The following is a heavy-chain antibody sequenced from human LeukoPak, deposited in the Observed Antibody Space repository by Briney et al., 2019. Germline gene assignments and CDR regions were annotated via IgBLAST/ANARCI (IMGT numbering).Heavy chain of an antibody. CDR1: GGSISSHY. Sequence: SETLSLTCTVSGGSISSHYWSWIRQPPGKGLEWIGYIYYSGSTNYNPSLKSRVTISVDTSKNQFSLKLSSVTAADTAEYYCARDRKRGLLGYYYYMDVWGKGTTVTVSS. V-gene: IGHV4-59*11. D-gene: IGHD7-27*01. CDR3: ARDRKRGLLGYYYYMDV. CDR2: IYYSGST. J-gene: IGHJ6*03.